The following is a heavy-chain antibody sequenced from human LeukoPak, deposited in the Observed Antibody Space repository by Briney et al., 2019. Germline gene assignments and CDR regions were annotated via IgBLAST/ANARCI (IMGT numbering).Heavy chain of an antibody. Sequence: GASVKVSCKAAGYTSTRPDINWVRQATGKGLEWLGWMNPSDQTGYAQNFQGRLTFTRDISRNTAYMELSSLTPDDTAVYFRARYTIANGFDMWGQGTMVTVSS. CDR1: GYTSTRPD. CDR2: MNPSDQT. V-gene: IGHV1-8*01. CDR3: ARYTIANGFDM. D-gene: IGHD2-21*01. J-gene: IGHJ3*02.